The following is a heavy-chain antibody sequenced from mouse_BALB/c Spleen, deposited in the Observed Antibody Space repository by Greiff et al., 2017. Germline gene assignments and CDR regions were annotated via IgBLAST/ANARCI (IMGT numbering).Heavy chain of an antibody. V-gene: IGHV2-9*02. CDR3: ARDDGYYWYFDV. D-gene: IGHD2-3*01. CDR2: IWAGGST. J-gene: IGHJ1*01. CDR1: GFSLTSYG. Sequence: VKLVESGPGLVAPSQSLSITCTVSGFSLTSYGVHWVRQPPGKGLEWLGVIWAGGSTNYNSALMSRLSISKDNSKSQVFLKMNSLQTDDIAMYYCARDDGYYWYFDVWGAGTTVTVSS.